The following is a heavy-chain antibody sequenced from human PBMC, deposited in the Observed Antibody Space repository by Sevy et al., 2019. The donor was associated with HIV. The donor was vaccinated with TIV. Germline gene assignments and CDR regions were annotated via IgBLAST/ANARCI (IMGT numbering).Heavy chain of an antibody. D-gene: IGHD5-12*01. CDR2: IIPIFGTA. V-gene: IGHV1-69*13. CDR1: GGTFSSYA. J-gene: IGHJ6*02. Sequence: ASVKVSCKASGGTFSSYAISSVRQAPGQGLEWMGGIIPIFGTANYAQKFQGRVTITADESTSTAYMELSSLRSEDTAVYYCARDLRRIVATLIGPPYYYYGMDVWGQGTTVTVSS. CDR3: ARDLRRIVATLIGPPYYYYGMDV.